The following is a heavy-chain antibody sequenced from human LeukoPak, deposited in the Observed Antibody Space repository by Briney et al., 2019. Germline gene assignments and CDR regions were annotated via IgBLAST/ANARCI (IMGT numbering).Heavy chain of an antibody. J-gene: IGHJ2*01. Sequence: QPGRSLRLSCAASGFTFSSYAMHWVRQAPGKGLEWVTVISYDGSNRYYADSVKGRFTISRDNSKNTLYLQMNSLRAEDTAVYYCAKDSSPLGDYDSSGQGYWYFDLWGRGTLVTVSS. CDR3: AKDSSPLGDYDSSGQGYWYFDL. CDR1: GFTFSSYA. D-gene: IGHD3-22*01. CDR2: ISYDGSNR. V-gene: IGHV3-30*04.